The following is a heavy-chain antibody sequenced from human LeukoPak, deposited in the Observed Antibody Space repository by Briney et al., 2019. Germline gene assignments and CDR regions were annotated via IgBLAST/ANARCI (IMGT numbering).Heavy chain of an antibody. V-gene: IGHV3-30*03. CDR3: AILATYYYDSSGYVDYFDY. CDR1: GFTFSSYD. J-gene: IGHJ4*02. D-gene: IGHD3-22*01. Sequence: GGSLRLSCAASGFTFSSYDMHWVRQAPGKGLEWVAVISYDGSNKYYADSVKGRFTISRDNSKNTLYLQMNSLRAEDTAVYYCAILATYYYDSSGYVDYFDYWGQGTLVTVSS. CDR2: ISYDGSNK.